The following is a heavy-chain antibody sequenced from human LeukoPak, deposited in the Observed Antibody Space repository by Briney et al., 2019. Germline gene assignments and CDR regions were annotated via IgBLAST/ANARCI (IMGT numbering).Heavy chain of an antibody. J-gene: IGHJ4*02. D-gene: IGHD2-2*01. CDR2: IYYSGST. Sequence: SETLSLTCSVSGGSISSGGYYWTWIRKRPGKGLEWIGYIYYSGSTYYNPSLKSRVIISLDTSKNQFSLKLSSVTAADSAVYYCARASSPGYYFDFWGQGTLVTVSS. V-gene: IGHV4-31*03. CDR3: ARASSPGYYFDF. CDR1: GGSISSGGYY.